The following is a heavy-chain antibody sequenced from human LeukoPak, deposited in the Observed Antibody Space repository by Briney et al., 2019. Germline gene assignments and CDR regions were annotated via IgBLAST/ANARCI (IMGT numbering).Heavy chain of an antibody. J-gene: IGHJ5*02. D-gene: IGHD4-11*01. CDR2: IYSGGST. CDR3: VIRATVITDRFWLDP. CDR1: GFTVSSNY. Sequence: GGSLRLSCAVSGFTVSSNYMSWVRQAPGKGLEWVSVIYSGGSTYYADSVKGRFTISRDNSKNTLYLQMNSLRVEDTAVYYCVIRATVITDRFWLDPWGQGTLVTVSS. V-gene: IGHV3-53*01.